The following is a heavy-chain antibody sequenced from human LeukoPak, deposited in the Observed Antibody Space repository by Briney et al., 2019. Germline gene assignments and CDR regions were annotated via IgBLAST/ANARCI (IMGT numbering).Heavy chain of an antibody. Sequence: GGSLRLSCGASGFSFTTTWMSWVRQAPGKGLEWVARIKSRIDGATIDYAAPVKGRFTISRDDSKNTLYLQMNSLRAEDTAVYYCAKDQEIFGVVIIAPFDYWGQGTLVTVSS. D-gene: IGHD3-3*01. CDR3: AKDQEIFGVVIIAPFDY. CDR1: GFSFTTTW. CDR2: IKSRIDGATI. V-gene: IGHV3-15*01. J-gene: IGHJ4*02.